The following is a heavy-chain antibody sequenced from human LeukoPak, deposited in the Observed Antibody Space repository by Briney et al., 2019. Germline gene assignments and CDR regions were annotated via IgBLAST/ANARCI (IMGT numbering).Heavy chain of an antibody. CDR3: AREYSYELPGDY. V-gene: IGHV1-18*01. D-gene: IGHD5-18*01. CDR2: ISAYNGNT. CDR1: GYTFTSYG. J-gene: IGHJ4*02. Sequence: ASVKVSCKASGYTFTSYGISWVRQAPGQGLKWMGWISAYNGNTNYAQKLQGRVTMTTDTSTSTAYMELRSLRSDDTAVYYCAREYSYELPGDYWGQGTLVTVSS.